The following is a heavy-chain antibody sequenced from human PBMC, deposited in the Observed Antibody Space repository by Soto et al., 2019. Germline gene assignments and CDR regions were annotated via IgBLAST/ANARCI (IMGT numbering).Heavy chain of an antibody. J-gene: IGHJ5*02. D-gene: IGHD4-17*01. CDR1: GGSFSGYY. CDR2: INHSGTT. CDR3: AGVGVRDGDYGVSRFDP. V-gene: IGHV4-34*01. Sequence: QVQLQQWGAGLLKPSETLSLTCAVYGGSFSGYYWSWIRQPPGKGLEWIGEINHSGTTNYNPSLKSRVTISVDTSKNQFSLKMSSVTAADTAVYYCAGVGVRDGDYGVSRFDPWGQGTLVTVSS.